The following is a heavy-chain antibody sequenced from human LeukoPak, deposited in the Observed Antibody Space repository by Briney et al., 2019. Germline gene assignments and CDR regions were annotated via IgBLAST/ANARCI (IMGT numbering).Heavy chain of an antibody. CDR3: ARILVRGGNCFDP. J-gene: IGHJ5*02. D-gene: IGHD3-10*01. CDR2: INPNSGVT. V-gene: IGHV1-2*02. CDR1: AYTFIGYY. Sequence: GASVKVSCKASAYTFIGYYMHWVRQAPGQGLEWMGWINPNSGVTNFAQRFQGRVNVTRHTAISTVYMELSGLRPDDTAIYYCARILVRGGNCFDPWGQGTLVTVSS.